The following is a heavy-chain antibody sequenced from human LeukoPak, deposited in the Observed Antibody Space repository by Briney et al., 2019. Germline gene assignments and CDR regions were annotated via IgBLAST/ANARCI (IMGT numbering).Heavy chain of an antibody. Sequence: GGSLRFSCAASGFTFSSYGMHWVRQAPGKGLEWVAFIRYDGSNKYYADSVKGRFTISRDNSKNTLYLQMNSLRAEDTAVYYCAKDRTPTITMVRGVPSPPDYWDQGTLVTVSS. CDR1: GFTFSSYG. CDR2: IRYDGSNK. CDR3: AKDRTPTITMVRGVPSPPDY. V-gene: IGHV3-30*02. J-gene: IGHJ4*02. D-gene: IGHD3-10*01.